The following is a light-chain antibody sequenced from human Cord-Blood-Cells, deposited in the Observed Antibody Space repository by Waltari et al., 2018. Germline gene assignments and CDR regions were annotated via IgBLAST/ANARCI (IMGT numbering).Light chain of an antibody. V-gene: IGLV2-23*01. CDR3: CSYAGSSTLV. Sequence: QSALTQPASVSGSPGQSIPIPCTGTSGGYGSYHLVSWYQQHPGKAPQLIIYEDSKRPSGVSNRFSGSKSGNTASLTISGLQAEDEADYYCCSYAGSSTLVFGGGTKLTVL. CDR1: SGGYGSYHL. J-gene: IGLJ3*02. CDR2: EDS.